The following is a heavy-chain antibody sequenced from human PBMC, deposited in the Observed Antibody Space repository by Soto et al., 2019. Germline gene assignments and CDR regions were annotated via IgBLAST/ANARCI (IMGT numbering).Heavy chain of an antibody. D-gene: IGHD5-12*01. J-gene: IGHJ6*02. Sequence: QVQLVQSGAEVKKPASSVKVSCKASGGTFNNYPITWVRQAPGEGLEWWGGSIPIFGTANYAQNFQGRVTISVDESTSTAYMELSSLRSEDTAVYYCARGRGYSGDDHYYYFDMDVWGQGTTVTVSS. CDR2: SIPIFGTA. CDR3: ARGRGYSGDDHYYYFDMDV. V-gene: IGHV1-69*01. CDR1: GGTFNNYP.